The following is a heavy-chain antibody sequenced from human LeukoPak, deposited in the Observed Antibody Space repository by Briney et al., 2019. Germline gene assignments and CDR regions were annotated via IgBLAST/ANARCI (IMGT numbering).Heavy chain of an antibody. D-gene: IGHD6-13*01. CDR3: AKDYPSYSSRTLDY. J-gene: IGHJ4*02. V-gene: IGHV1-8*03. CDR1: GYTFTSYD. Sequence: GASVKVSCKASGYTFTSYDINWVRQATGQGLEWMGWMNPNSGNTGYAQKFQGRVTITRNTSISTAYMELSSLRSEDTAVYYCAKDYPSYSSRTLDYWGQGTLVTVSS. CDR2: MNPNSGNT.